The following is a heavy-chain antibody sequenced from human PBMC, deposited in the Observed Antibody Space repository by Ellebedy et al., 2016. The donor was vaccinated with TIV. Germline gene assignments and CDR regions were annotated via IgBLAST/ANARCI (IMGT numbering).Heavy chain of an antibody. CDR3: ARDPGGGGAYSDNWFDP. Sequence: GESLKISCAASGFTVSSHFMNWVRQTPGQGLEWVAVIYTGGGTNYTHSVEGRFTISRDDSKNTVYLQINSLRGEDTAVYFCARDPGGGGAYSDNWFDPWGQGTVVTVSS. D-gene: IGHD3-16*01. J-gene: IGHJ5*02. CDR1: GFTVSSHF. V-gene: IGHV3-66*01. CDR2: IYTGGGT.